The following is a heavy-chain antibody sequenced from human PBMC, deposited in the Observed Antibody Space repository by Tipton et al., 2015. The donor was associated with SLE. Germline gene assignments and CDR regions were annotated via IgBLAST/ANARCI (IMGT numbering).Heavy chain of an antibody. J-gene: IGHJ6*02. CDR2: INHSGST. D-gene: IGHD2-2*01. Sequence: TLSLTCTVYGGSFSGYYWTWIRQPPGKGLEWIGEINHSGSTNYNPSLKSRVTISVDTSKNQFSLKLSSVTAADTAVYYCARRPPAWNYYYGMDVWGQGTTATVSS. CDR3: ARRPPAWNYYYGMDV. V-gene: IGHV4-34*01. CDR1: GGSFSGYY.